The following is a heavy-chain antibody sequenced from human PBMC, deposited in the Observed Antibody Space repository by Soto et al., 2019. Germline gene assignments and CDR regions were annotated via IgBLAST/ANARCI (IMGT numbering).Heavy chain of an antibody. J-gene: IGHJ6*02. Sequence: QVQLVQSGAEVKKPGASVKVSCKASGYTFTSYAMHWVRQAPGQRLEWMGWINAGNGNTKYSQKFQGRVTITRDTSASTAYMELSSLRSEDTAVYYCAGDRVEWRQRGMDVWGQGTTVTVSS. D-gene: IGHD3-3*01. CDR2: INAGNGNT. CDR1: GYTFTSYA. CDR3: AGDRVEWRQRGMDV. V-gene: IGHV1-3*01.